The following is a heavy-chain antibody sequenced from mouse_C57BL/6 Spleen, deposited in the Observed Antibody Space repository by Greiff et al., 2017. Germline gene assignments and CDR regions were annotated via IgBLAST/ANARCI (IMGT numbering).Heavy chain of an antibody. D-gene: IGHD2-2*01. CDR1: GFTFSSYA. J-gene: IGHJ4*01. Sequence: EVKLVESGEGLVKPGGSLKLSCAASGFTFSSYAMSWVRQTPEKRLEWVAYISSGGDYIYYADTVKGRFTISRDNARNTLYLQMSSLKSEDTAMYYCTRDIDYGYDVGPYYYAMDYWGQGTSVTVSS. CDR2: ISSGGDYI. CDR3: TRDIDYGYDVGPYYYAMDY. V-gene: IGHV5-9-1*02.